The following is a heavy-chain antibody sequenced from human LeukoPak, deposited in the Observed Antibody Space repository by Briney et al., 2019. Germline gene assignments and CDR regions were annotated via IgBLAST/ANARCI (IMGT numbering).Heavy chain of an antibody. J-gene: IGHJ6*03. CDR2: IYISEST. Sequence: SETLSLTCTVSGGSISSGSYYWSWIRQPAGKGLEWIGRIYISESTNYNPSLRSRVTMSVDTSKNQFSLKLSSVTAADTAVYYCARRFNRCRGSYRQKDCYYYYYMDVWGKGTTVTISS. CDR3: ARRFNRCRGSYRQKDCYYYYYMDV. D-gene: IGHD3-16*02. V-gene: IGHV4-61*02. CDR1: GGSISSGSYY.